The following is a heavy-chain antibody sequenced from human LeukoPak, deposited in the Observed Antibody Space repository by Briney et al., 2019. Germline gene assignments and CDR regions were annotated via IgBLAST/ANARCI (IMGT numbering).Heavy chain of an antibody. D-gene: IGHD2-2*01. V-gene: IGHV3-48*01. CDR3: ARRYCSSTSCRPNYYYYYYMDV. CDR1: GFTFYDYG. Sequence: GGSLRLSCAASGFTFYDYGMSWVRQAPGKGLEWVSYISSSSTTIHYADSVKGRFTISRDNAKNSVYLQMNSLRAEDTAVYYCARRYCSSTSCRPNYYYYYYMDVWGKGTTVTVSS. J-gene: IGHJ6*03. CDR2: ISSSSTTI.